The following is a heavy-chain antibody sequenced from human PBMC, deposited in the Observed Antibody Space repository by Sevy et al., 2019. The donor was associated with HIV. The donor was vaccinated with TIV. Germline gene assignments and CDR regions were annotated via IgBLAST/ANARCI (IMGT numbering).Heavy chain of an antibody. V-gene: IGHV4-61*03. J-gene: IGHJ5*02. Sequence: SETLSLTCSVSGGSVNSGVSYWSWIRQSPGKGPEWIAYIYKGVSTNYNPSLKSRVTISVDTSKNHFSLKLSSVTAADTAVYYCATNQGYPGDWFDPWGQGTPVTVSS. CDR1: GGSVNSGVSY. CDR2: IYKGVST. D-gene: IGHD1-1*01. CDR3: ATNQGYPGDWFDP.